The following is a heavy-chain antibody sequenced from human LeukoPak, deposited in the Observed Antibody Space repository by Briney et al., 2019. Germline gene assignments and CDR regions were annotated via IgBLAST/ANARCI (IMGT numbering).Heavy chain of an antibody. CDR2: IYYSGST. CDR3: AHFKGGSFDF. V-gene: IGHV4-39*01. Sequence: PSETLSLTCTVSGVSISSSNYYWGWIRQPPGKGLEWIGSIYYSGSTYYNPFLKSRVTISVDTSKHQFSLKLTPVTAADTAVYYCAHFKGGSFDFWGQGTMVTVSS. D-gene: IGHD1-26*01. CDR1: GVSISSSNYY. J-gene: IGHJ3*01.